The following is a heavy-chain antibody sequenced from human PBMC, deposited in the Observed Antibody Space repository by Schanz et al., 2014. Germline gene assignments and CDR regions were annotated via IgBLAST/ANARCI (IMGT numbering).Heavy chain of an antibody. Sequence: EVQLVESGGGLVQPGKSLRLSCAASGFTFENYALTWVRQVPGKGLEWVSAISGGGGTTYYADSVKGRFTISRDNAKNSLYLEMNSLRAEDTALYYCARDRRNADLDYWGQGTLVTVSS. V-gene: IGHV3-23*04. D-gene: IGHD1-1*01. J-gene: IGHJ4*02. CDR2: ISGGGGTT. CDR1: GFTFENYA. CDR3: ARDRRNADLDY.